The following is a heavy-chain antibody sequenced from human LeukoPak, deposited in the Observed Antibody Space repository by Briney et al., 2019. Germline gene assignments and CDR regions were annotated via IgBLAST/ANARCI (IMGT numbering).Heavy chain of an antibody. Sequence: GGSLRLSCAASGFTLSNAWMSWVRQAPGKGLEWVSSISSSSSYIYYADSVKGRFTISRDNAKNSLYLQMNSLRAEDTAVYYCEYFQHWGQGTLVTVSS. V-gene: IGHV3-21*04. J-gene: IGHJ1*01. CDR1: GFTLSNAW. CDR3: EYFQH. CDR2: ISSSSSYI.